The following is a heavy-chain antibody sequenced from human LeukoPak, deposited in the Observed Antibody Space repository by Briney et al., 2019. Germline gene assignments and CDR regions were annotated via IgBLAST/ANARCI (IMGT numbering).Heavy chain of an antibody. V-gene: IGHV1-69*04. J-gene: IGHJ5*02. CDR1: GGTFSSYA. D-gene: IGHD6-19*01. Sequence: SVKVSCKASGGTFSSYAISWVRQAPGQRLEWMGRIIPILGIANYAQKFQGRVAITADKTTSTAYMELSSLRSEDTAVYYCASVLSGIAVAGSFDPWGQGTLVTVSS. CDR3: ASVLSGIAVAGSFDP. CDR2: IIPILGIA.